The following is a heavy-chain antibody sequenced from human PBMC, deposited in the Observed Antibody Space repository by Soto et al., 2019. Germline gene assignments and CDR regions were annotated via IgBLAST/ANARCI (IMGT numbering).Heavy chain of an antibody. CDR1: GFTFSSYS. J-gene: IGHJ4*02. V-gene: IGHV3-48*01. D-gene: IGHD3-22*01. CDR2: ISSSSGTST. Sequence: PGGSLRLSCAASGFTFSSYSMNWVRQAPGKGLDWVSYISSSSGTSTYYADSVKGRFTIFRENSKNTLYLQMNGLRAEDTAVYHCAKGQYYYDSSAPDYWGQGTLVTVSS. CDR3: AKGQYYYDSSAPDY.